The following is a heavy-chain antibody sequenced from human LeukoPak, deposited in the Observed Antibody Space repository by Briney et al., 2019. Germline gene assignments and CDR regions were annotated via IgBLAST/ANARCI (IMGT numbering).Heavy chain of an antibody. CDR2: IRNKARSYAT. CDR3: RRSSTVTSGY. Sequence: GGSLRLSCAASGFTFSDSAIHWVRQASGKGLEWIGRIRNKARSYATSYSASVEGRFTISRDDSKDTAYLQMNSLKIEDTAVYYCRRSSTVTSGYWGQGTLVTVSS. CDR1: GFTFSDSA. D-gene: IGHD4-17*01. V-gene: IGHV3-73*01. J-gene: IGHJ1*01.